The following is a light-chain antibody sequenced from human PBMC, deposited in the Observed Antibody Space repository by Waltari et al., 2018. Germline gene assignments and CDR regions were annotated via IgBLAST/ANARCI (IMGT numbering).Light chain of an antibody. CDR3: QKYDRLPAT. J-gene: IGKJ1*01. Sequence: EIVLTQPPGTLSLSPGERGTLSCRASQSVSRFLAWYQQKPGQAPRLRLYGASTRATGIPDRFRGSGSGTDFSLTVSRLEPEDFAVYYCQKYDRLPATFGQGTKVEIK. CDR2: GAS. CDR1: QSVSRF. V-gene: IGKV3-20*01.